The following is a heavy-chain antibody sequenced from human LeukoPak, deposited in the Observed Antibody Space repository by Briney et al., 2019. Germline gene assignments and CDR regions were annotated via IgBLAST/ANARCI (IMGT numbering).Heavy chain of an antibody. CDR3: AKGSGNYSRNGPGY. V-gene: IGHV3-30*18. Sequence: PGGSLRLSCAASGFTFSSYGMHWVRQAPGKGLEWVAVISYDGSNKYYADSVKGRFTISRDNSKNTLYLQMNSLRAEDTAVYYCAKGSGNYSRNGPGYWGQGTLVTVSS. J-gene: IGHJ4*02. CDR2: ISYDGSNK. CDR1: GFTFSSYG. D-gene: IGHD1-26*01.